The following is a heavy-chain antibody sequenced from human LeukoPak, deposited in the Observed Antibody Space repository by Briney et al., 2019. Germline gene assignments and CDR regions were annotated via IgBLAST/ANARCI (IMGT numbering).Heavy chain of an antibody. J-gene: IGHJ4*02. CDR2: IWYDGSNK. D-gene: IGHD5-12*01. Sequence: GGSLRPSCAASGFTFSSYGMHWVRQAPGKGLEWVAVIWYDGSNKYYADSVKGRFTISRDNSKNTLYLQMNSLRAEDTAVYYCARDTSGYAIDYWGQGTLVTVSS. CDR3: ARDTSGYAIDY. V-gene: IGHV3-33*01. CDR1: GFTFSSYG.